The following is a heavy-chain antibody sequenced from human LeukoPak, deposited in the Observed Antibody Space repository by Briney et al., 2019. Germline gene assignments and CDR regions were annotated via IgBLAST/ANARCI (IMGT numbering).Heavy chain of an antibody. Sequence: GGSLRLSCAASGFTFSTYTMNWVRQAPGKGLEWVSSISGSSTYKYFADSVKGRLTISRDNAKNSLYLQMNSLRAEDTAVYYCARAPAADDHYDFWSGPNYYMDVWGKGTTVTVSS. CDR1: GFTFSTYT. D-gene: IGHD3-3*01. CDR2: ISGSSTYK. J-gene: IGHJ6*03. CDR3: ARAPAADDHYDFWSGPNYYMDV. V-gene: IGHV3-21*01.